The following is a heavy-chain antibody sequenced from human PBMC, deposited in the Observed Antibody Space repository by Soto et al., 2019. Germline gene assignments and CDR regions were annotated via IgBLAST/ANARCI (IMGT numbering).Heavy chain of an antibody. CDR3: ISHSPEDMRRT. CDR1: GFTFSGSS. J-gene: IGHJ4*02. D-gene: IGHD2-15*01. CDR2: IRNKANSYAT. V-gene: IGHV3-73*02. Sequence: EVQLVESGGGLVQPGGYLKLSCAASGFTFSGSSVPWVRQASGKGLEWVGRIRNKANSYATAYAASVRGRFTISRDDSKNTAFLQMNSLNTEDTAVYYCISHSPEDMRRTWGQGTLVTVSS.